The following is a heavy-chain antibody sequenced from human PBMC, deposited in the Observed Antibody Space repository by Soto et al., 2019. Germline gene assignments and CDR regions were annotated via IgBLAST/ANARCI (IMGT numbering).Heavy chain of an antibody. Sequence: QVQLVQSGAEVKKPGASVKVSCKVSGYMFASYGISWARQAPGQGLEWMGWINTYNGNINYAQKFQGRVTMTTDKSTSTAYMELRGLGSDDTALYYCARERGAYKYFDYWGQGTLVTVSS. J-gene: IGHJ4*02. V-gene: IGHV1-18*01. CDR1: GYMFASYG. CDR3: ARERGAYKYFDY. D-gene: IGHD1-1*01. CDR2: INTYNGNI.